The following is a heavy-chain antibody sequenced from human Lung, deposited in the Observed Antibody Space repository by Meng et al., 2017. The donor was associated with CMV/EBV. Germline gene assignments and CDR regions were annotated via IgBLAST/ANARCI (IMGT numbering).Heavy chain of an antibody. CDR2: INHSGST. CDR3: ARGKSSGLITPLRGGSRPFDP. J-gene: IGHJ5*02. V-gene: IGHV4-34*01. CDR1: GGXFSGYY. D-gene: IGHD3-10*01. Sequence: LXCAVYGGXFSGYYWSWIRQPPGKGLEWIGEINHSGSTNYNPSLKSRVTISVDTSKNQFSLKLNSVTAADTAVYYCARGKSSGLITPLRGGSRPFDPXGQGXLVTVSS.